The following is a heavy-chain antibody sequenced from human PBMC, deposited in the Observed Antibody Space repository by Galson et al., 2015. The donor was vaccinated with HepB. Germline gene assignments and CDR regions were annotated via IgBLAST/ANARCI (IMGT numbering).Heavy chain of an antibody. V-gene: IGHV1-3*01. CDR2: INAGNGNT. D-gene: IGHD5-18*01. Sequence: SVKVSCKASGYIFSSYVMHWVRQAPGQRLEWMGWINAGNGNTKYSQKFQGRVTITRDTSASTAYMELSSLRSEDTAVYYCARWMHLWGANDIWGQGTMVTVSS. CDR3: ARWMHLWGANDI. CDR1: GYIFSSYV. J-gene: IGHJ3*02.